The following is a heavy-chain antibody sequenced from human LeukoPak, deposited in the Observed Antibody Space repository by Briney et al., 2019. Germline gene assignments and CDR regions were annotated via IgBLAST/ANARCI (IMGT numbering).Heavy chain of an antibody. D-gene: IGHD6-19*01. CDR1: GYTFSSYT. CDR2: ININTGNP. CDR3: VRVYRWLVDAFDV. J-gene: IGHJ3*01. Sequence: ASVKVSCKASGYTFSSYTLNWVRQAPGQWLEWMGGININTGNPTYAQDFIGRFVFSLDTSVSTAYLQIGSLETEDTAVYYCVRVYRWLVDAFDVWGQGTMVTASS. V-gene: IGHV7-4-1*01.